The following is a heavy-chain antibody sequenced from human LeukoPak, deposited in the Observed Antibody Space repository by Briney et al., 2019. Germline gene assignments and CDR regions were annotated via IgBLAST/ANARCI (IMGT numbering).Heavy chain of an antibody. CDR2: INHSGST. V-gene: IGHV4-34*01. CDR1: GGSFSGYY. J-gene: IGHJ3*02. D-gene: IGHD3-10*01. Sequence: SETLSLTCAVYGGSFSGYYWSWIRQPPGKGLGWIGEINHSGSTNYNPSLKSRVTMSVDTSKNQFSLKLSSVTAADTAVYYCAKSNGYGLVDIWGQGTMVTVSS. CDR3: AKSNGYGLVDI.